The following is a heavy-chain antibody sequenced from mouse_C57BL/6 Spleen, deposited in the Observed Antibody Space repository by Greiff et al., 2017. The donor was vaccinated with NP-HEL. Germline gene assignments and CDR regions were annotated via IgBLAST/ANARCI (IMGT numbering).Heavy chain of an antibody. Sequence: EVKLEESGPGLVKPSQSLSLTCSVTGYSITSGYYWNWIRQFPGNKLEWMGYISYDGSNNYNPSLKNRISITRDTSKNQFFLKLNSVTTEDTATYYCARERGYDVFDYWGQGTTLTVSS. CDR2: ISYDGSN. J-gene: IGHJ2*01. D-gene: IGHD2-2*01. CDR1: GYSITSGYY. V-gene: IGHV3-6*01. CDR3: ARERGYDVFDY.